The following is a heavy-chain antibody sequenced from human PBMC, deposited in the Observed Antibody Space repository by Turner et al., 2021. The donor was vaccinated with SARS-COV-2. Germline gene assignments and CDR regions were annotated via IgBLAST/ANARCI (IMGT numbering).Heavy chain of an antibody. D-gene: IGHD4-17*01. CDR2: IYSGGST. J-gene: IGHJ4*02. CDR3: ARDYGDFYFDY. V-gene: IGHV3-53*02. Sequence: EVQLVETGGGLIQPGGSLRLSCAASGFTVSSNYMSGVRQAPGKGLEWVSVIYSGGSTYYADSVKGRFTISRDNSKNTLYLQMNSLRAEDTAVYYCARDYGDFYFDYWGQGTLVTVSS. CDR1: GFTVSSNY.